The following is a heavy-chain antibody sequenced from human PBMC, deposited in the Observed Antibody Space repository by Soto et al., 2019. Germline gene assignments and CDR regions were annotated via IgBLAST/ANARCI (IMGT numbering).Heavy chain of an antibody. J-gene: IGHJ5*02. CDR3: ARRVLVQTLPYNWFDP. D-gene: IGHD3-16*01. V-gene: IGHV1-3*01. CDR1: GYTFTGYA. CDR2: INAGNGNT. Sequence: ASVKVSCKASGYTFTGYAMHWVRQAPGQRLEWMGWINAGNGNTKYSQKFQGRVTITRDTSASTAYMELSSLRSEDTAVYYCARRVLVQTLPYNWFDPWGQGTLVTVSS.